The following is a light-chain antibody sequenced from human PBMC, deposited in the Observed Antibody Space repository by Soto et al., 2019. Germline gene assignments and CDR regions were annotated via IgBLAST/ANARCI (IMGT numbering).Light chain of an antibody. CDR2: DAS. J-gene: IGKJ1*01. Sequence: DIQMTQSPSSVSASVGDRVTITCRASQSIRSRLAWYQQKPGTAPKLLIYDASSLESGVPSRFSGSGSGTEFTLTISSLQPDDFATYYCQQYNSYSGTFGQGTKVDI. CDR1: QSIRSR. V-gene: IGKV1-5*01. CDR3: QQYNSYSGT.